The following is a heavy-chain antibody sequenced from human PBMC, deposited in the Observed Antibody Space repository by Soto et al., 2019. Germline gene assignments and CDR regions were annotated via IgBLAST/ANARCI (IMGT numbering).Heavy chain of an antibody. V-gene: IGHV4-59*01. Sequence: PSETLSLTCTVSGGSISSYYWSWIRQPPGKGLEWIGYIYYSGSTNYNPSLKSRVTISVDTSKNQFSLKLSSVTAADTAVYYCARDELFSSSSSGGLVSWGQGTLVTVSS. J-gene: IGHJ5*02. D-gene: IGHD6-6*01. CDR1: GGSISSYY. CDR2: IYYSGST. CDR3: ARDELFSSSSSGGLVS.